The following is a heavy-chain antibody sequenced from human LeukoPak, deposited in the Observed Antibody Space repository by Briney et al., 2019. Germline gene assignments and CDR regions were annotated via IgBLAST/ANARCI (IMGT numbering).Heavy chain of an antibody. Sequence: ASVKVSCKASGYTFTGYYMHWVRQAPGQGLEWMGWINPNSGGTNCAQKFQGRVTMTRDTSISTAYMELSRLRSDDTAVYYCARVPKMVRGVTDYWGQGTLVTVSS. CDR2: INPNSGGT. D-gene: IGHD3-10*01. CDR1: GYTFTGYY. CDR3: ARVPKMVRGVTDY. J-gene: IGHJ4*02. V-gene: IGHV1-2*02.